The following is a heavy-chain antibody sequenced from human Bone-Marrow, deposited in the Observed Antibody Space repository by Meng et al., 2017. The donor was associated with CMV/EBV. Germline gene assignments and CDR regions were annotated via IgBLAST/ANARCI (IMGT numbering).Heavy chain of an antibody. Sequence: SETLSLTCTVSGGSISSSSYYWGWIRQPPGKGPEWIGSIYYSGSTYYNPSLKSRVTISVDTSKNQFSLKLSSVTAADTAVYYCARMPDVAPLQLWYNDAFDIWGQGTMVTVSS. V-gene: IGHV4-39*07. CDR1: GGSISSSSYY. D-gene: IGHD5-18*01. CDR3: ARMPDVAPLQLWYNDAFDI. J-gene: IGHJ3*02. CDR2: IYYSGST.